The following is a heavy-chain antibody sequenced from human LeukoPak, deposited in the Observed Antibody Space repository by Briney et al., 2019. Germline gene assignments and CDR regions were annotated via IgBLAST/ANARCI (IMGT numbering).Heavy chain of an antibody. Sequence: GGSLRLSCAASGFTFSNHSMNWVRQAPGKGLEWVSCIKRDSSQMYYADSVQGRFTVSRDNAKNSLYLEMNNLRAEDTALYYCASEYMDISFWGQGTLVTVSS. V-gene: IGHV3-21*01. CDR1: GFTFSNHS. D-gene: IGHD2-2*03. J-gene: IGHJ4*02. CDR3: ASEYMDISF. CDR2: IKRDSSQM.